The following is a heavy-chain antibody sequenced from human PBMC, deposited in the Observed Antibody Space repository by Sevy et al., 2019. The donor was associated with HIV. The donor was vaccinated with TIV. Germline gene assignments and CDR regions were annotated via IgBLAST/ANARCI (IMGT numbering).Heavy chain of an antibody. CDR2: INHSGSA. CDR1: GGSFSGYY. CDR3: ARHCSGSSCSHAFDI. J-gene: IGHJ3*02. Sequence: SETLSLTCAVYGGSFSGYYWSWIRQPPGKGLEWVGEINHSGSANYNPSLKSRVTISVDTSDNQFSLKLSSVTAADTAVYYCARHCSGSSCSHAFDIWGQGTMLTVSS. V-gene: IGHV4-34*01. D-gene: IGHD2-2*01.